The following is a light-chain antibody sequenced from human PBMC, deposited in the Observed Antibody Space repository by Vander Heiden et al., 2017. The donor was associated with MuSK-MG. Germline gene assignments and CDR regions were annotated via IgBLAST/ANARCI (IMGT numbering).Light chain of an antibody. CDR1: QSVSSY. J-gene: IGKJ2*01. Sequence: EIVLTQSLATLSLSPGERATLSCRASQSVSSYLAWYQQKPGQAPRLLIYDASNRATGIPARFSGSGSGTDFTLTISSLGPEDFAVYYCQQRSNWPLYTFGQGTKLEIK. V-gene: IGKV3-11*01. CDR3: QQRSNWPLYT. CDR2: DAS.